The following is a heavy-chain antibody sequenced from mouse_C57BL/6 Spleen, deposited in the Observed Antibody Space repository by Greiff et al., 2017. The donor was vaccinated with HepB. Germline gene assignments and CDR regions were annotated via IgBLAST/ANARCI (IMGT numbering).Heavy chain of an antibody. V-gene: IGHV3-1*01. Sequence: EVKVEESGPGMVKPSQSLSLTCTVTGYSITSGYDWHWIRHFPGNKLEWMGYISYSGSTNYNPSLKSRISITHDTSKNHFFLKLNSVTTEDTATYYCARGELELSFDYWGQGTTLTVSS. CDR3: ARGELELSFDY. CDR1: GYSITSGYD. CDR2: ISYSGST. J-gene: IGHJ2*01.